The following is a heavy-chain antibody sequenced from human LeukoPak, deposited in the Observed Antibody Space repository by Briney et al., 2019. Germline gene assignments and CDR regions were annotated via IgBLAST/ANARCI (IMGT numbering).Heavy chain of an antibody. D-gene: IGHD1-14*01. CDR1: GFSFSSYA. CDR2: ISHSGGTK. J-gene: IGHJ5*02. V-gene: IGHV3-23*01. CDR3: AKDPEPSA. Sequence: GGSLRLSCAASGFSFSSYAMSWARQAPGKGLEWVSAISHSGGTKYYADSVKGRFTISRDNSKNTLYLQMNSLRAEDTAVYYCAKDPEPSAWGQGTLVTVSS.